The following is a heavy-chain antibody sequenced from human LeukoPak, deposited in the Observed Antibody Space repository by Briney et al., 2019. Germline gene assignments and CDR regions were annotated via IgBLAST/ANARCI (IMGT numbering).Heavy chain of an antibody. Sequence: GGSLTQSRAASGFTFSRYLFSWVRQAPGKGLEWVANIKQDGNKKYYVDSVKGRFTISRDNAKNSLYLQMNSLRAEDTAVYYCARDRPYYDSSGYYGIFDNWGEGTLVTVSS. D-gene: IGHD3-22*01. CDR3: ARDRPYYDSSGYYGIFDN. CDR1: GFTFSRYL. J-gene: IGHJ4*02. CDR2: IKQDGNKK. V-gene: IGHV3-7*05.